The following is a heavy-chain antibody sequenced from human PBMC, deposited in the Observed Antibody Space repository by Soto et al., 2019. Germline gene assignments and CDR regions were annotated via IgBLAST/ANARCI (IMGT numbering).Heavy chain of an antibody. Sequence: EVQLLESGGGLVQPGGSLRLSCVASGLTFSSYAMTWVRQAPGKGLEWVSGVSNTGNSAYYIDSVKGRFTISRDNSKNTLYLQMNSLRAEDTAVYYCAKDLGMQLWSSFLGGDYWGQGTLVTVSS. CDR3: AKDLGMQLWSSFLGGDY. V-gene: IGHV3-23*01. D-gene: IGHD5-18*01. CDR1: GLTFSSYA. J-gene: IGHJ4*02. CDR2: VSNTGNSA.